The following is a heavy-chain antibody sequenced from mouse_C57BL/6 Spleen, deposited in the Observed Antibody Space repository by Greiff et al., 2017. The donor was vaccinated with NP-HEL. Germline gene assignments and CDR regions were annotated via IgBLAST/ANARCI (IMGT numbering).Heavy chain of an antibody. CDR3: ARFITTVGGDAMDY. CDR1: GFTFSSYA. D-gene: IGHD1-1*01. J-gene: IGHJ4*01. Sequence: VMLVESGGGLVKPGGSLKLSCAASGFTFSSYAMSWVRQTPEKRLEWVATISDGGSYTYYPDNVKGRFTISRDNAKNNLYLQMSHLKSEDTAMYYCARFITTVGGDAMDYWGQGTSVTVSS. V-gene: IGHV5-4*03. CDR2: ISDGGSYT.